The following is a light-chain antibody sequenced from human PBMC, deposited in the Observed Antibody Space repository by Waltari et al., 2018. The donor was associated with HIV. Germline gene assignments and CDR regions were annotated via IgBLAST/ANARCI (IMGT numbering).Light chain of an antibody. CDR3: QQYDDLRIT. CDR1: QDINNY. J-gene: IGKJ5*01. CDR2: DAS. V-gene: IGKV1-33*01. Sequence: DIQMTQSPSSLSASVGDRVTITCQASQDINNYLNWYQQKPGRAPKLLIYDASNLETGVPSRFSGSGSATDFTFTISSLQPEDIATYYCQQYDDLRITFGQGTRLEIK.